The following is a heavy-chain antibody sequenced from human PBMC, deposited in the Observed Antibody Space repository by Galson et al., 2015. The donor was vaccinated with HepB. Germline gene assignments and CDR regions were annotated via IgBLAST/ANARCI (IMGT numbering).Heavy chain of an antibody. V-gene: IGHV4-34*01. CDR1: GGSFSGYY. CDR2: INHGGST. J-gene: IGHJ4*02. Sequence: ETLSLTCAVYGGSFSGYYWSWIRQPPGKGLEWIGEINHGGSTNYNPSLKSRVTISVDTSKNQFSLKLSSVTAADTAVYYCARRFGRLVPFDYWGQGTLVTVSS. D-gene: IGHD6-19*01. CDR3: ARRFGRLVPFDY.